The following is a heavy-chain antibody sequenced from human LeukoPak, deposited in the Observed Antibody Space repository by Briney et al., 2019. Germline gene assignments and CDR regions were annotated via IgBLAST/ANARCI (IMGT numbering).Heavy chain of an antibody. J-gene: IGHJ5*02. D-gene: IGHD2-2*02. CDR2: IYYSGST. CDR3: ARGCSCTSCYRGHGVNWFDP. Sequence: PSETLSLTCTVSGGSISSYYWSWIRQPPGKGLEWIGYIYYSGSTNYNPSLKSRVTISVDTSKNQFSLKLSSVTAADTAVYYCARGCSCTSCYRGHGVNWFDPWGQGTLVTVSS. CDR1: GGSISSYY. V-gene: IGHV4-59*01.